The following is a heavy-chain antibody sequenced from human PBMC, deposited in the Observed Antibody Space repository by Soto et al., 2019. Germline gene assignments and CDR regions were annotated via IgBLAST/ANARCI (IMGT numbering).Heavy chain of an antibody. Sequence: GGSLRLSCAASGFTFSSYSMNWVRRAPGKGLEWVSSISSSSSYIYYADSVKGRFTISRDNAKNSLYLQMNSLRAEDTAVYYCARDDYGDYSIDYWGQGTLVTVSS. D-gene: IGHD4-17*01. V-gene: IGHV3-21*01. CDR2: ISSSSSYI. CDR1: GFTFSSYS. CDR3: ARDDYGDYSIDY. J-gene: IGHJ4*02.